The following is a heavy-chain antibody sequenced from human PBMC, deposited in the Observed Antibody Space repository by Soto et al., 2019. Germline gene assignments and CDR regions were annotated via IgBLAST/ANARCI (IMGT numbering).Heavy chain of an antibody. J-gene: IGHJ5*02. D-gene: IGHD3-10*02. Sequence: SGPTLVNPTQTLRLTCAFSGFSLSASGASVGWIRQPPGKALEWLAHIYWNDDKRYSPSLRSRLTISKDTSKNQVVLAFTNMDPADTGTYYCVHRLDVPGLAFDPWGQGTLVTVSS. V-gene: IGHV2-5*01. CDR2: IYWNDDK. CDR3: VHRLDVPGLAFDP. CDR1: GFSLSASGAS.